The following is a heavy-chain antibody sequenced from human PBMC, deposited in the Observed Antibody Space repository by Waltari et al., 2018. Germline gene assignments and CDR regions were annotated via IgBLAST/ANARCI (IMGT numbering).Heavy chain of an antibody. D-gene: IGHD1-1*01. J-gene: IGHJ3*02. CDR1: GYNFTKYW. CDR2: IYPGDSDT. Sequence: EVQLVQSGAEVKKPGESLKISCKDSGYNFTKYWIGWVRQMPGKGLEWMGLIYPGDSDTKYSPSFQGQVTISADKSINTAYLQWSSPKASDTAMYYCARRNGAFHIWGQGTMVTVSS. V-gene: IGHV5-51*01. CDR3: ARRNGAFHI.